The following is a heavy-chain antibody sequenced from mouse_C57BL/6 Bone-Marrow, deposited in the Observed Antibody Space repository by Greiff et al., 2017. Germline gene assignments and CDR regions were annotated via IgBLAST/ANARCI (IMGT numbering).Heavy chain of an antibody. CDR3: ARGETVVATRDAMDY. CDR2: IHPNSGST. D-gene: IGHD1-1*01. V-gene: IGHV1-64*01. J-gene: IGHJ4*01. Sequence: QVQLQQPGAELVKPGASVKLSCKASGYTFTSYWMHWVKQRPGQGLEWIGMIHPNSGSTNYNEKFKSKATLTVDKSSSTAYMQLSSLTSEDSAVYYGARGETVVATRDAMDYWGQGTSVTVSS. CDR1: GYTFTSYW.